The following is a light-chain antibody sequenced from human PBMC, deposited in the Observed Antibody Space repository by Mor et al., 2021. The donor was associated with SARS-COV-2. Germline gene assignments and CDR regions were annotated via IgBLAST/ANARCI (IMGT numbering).Light chain of an antibody. V-gene: IGLV2-14*03. CDR2: DVS. CDR3: SSYTSTRSYV. Sequence: APKLMIYDVSNRPSGVSNRFSGSKSGNTASLTISGLQAEDEADYYCSSYTSTRSYVFGTGTWVTV. J-gene: IGLJ1*01.